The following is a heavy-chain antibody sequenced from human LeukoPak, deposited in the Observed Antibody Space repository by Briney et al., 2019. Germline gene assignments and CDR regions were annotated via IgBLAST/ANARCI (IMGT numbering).Heavy chain of an antibody. J-gene: IGHJ5*02. D-gene: IGHD3-10*01. CDR3: ARGGYYGSGNDFRFDP. CDR1: GGYISSSKYY. CDR2: IFYSVST. V-gene: IGHV4-39*07. Sequence: PSETLSLTCTVSGGYISSSKYYWVWIRQPPGKGLEWVAKIFYSVSTYFNPSLKSRVTILLDTSKSQFSLKLSSVNGADTAMYYCARGGYYGSGNDFRFDPWGQGTLVTVSS.